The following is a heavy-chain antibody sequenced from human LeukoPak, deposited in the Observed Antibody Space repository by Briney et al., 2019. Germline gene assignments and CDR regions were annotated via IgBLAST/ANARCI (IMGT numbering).Heavy chain of an antibody. D-gene: IGHD3-10*01. Sequence: SETLSLTCTVCGGSISSYYWSWIRQPPGKGLEWIGYIYYSVSTNYNPSLQSRVTISVDTSKNQFSLQLSSVTAADTAVYYCARMVRITNFYYYYMDVWGKGTTVTISS. CDR3: ARMVRITNFYYYYMDV. CDR2: IYYSVST. V-gene: IGHV4-59*01. J-gene: IGHJ6*03. CDR1: GGSISSYY.